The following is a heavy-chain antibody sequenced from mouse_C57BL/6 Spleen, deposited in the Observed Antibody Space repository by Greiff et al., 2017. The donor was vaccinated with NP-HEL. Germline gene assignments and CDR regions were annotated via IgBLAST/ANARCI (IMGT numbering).Heavy chain of an antibody. Sequence: VQLQQSGTVLARPGASVKMSCKTSGYTFTSYWMHWVQQRPGQGLEWIGAIYPGNSDTSYNQKFKGKAKLTAVTSASTAYMELSSLTNEDSAVYYCTRSGSSGYAWFAYWGQGTLVTVSA. D-gene: IGHD3-2*02. CDR1: GYTFTSYW. CDR3: TRSGSSGYAWFAY. J-gene: IGHJ3*01. V-gene: IGHV1-5*01. CDR2: IYPGNSDT.